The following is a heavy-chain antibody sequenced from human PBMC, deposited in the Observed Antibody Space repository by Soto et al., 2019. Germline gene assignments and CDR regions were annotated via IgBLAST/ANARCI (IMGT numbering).Heavy chain of an antibody. CDR2: IYPGDSDT. CDR1: GYSFASYW. J-gene: IGHJ6*02. Sequence: GESLKISCQGSGYSFASYWIGWVRQMPGKDLEWMGIIYPGDSDTRYSPSFQGQVTISADESLRTAYLQWTSLKASDTALYYCARTRSFTLGFYYDGMDVWGQGTTVTVSS. D-gene: IGHD6-6*01. V-gene: IGHV5-51*01. CDR3: ARTRSFTLGFYYDGMDV.